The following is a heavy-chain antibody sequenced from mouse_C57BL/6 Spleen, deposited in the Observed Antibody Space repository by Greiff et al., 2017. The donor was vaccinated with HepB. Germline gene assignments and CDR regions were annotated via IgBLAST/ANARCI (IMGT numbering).Heavy chain of an antibody. CDR2: ISNLAYSI. Sequence: DVKLVESGGGLVQPGGSLKLSCAASGFTFSDYGMAWVRQAPRKGPEWVAFISNLAYSIYYADNVTGRITISRENAKNTLYLEMSSLRYEDTAMYYCGRPFYDDGYAMDYWGQGTSVTVSS. CDR1: GFTFSDYG. V-gene: IGHV5-15*01. CDR3: GRPFYDDGYAMDY. D-gene: IGHD2-3*01. J-gene: IGHJ4*01.